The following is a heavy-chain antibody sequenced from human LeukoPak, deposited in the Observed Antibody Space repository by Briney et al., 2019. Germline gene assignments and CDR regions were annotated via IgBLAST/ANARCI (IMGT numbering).Heavy chain of an antibody. CDR1: GFTFSNYA. J-gene: IGHJ6*02. D-gene: IGHD1-26*01. V-gene: IGHV3-23*01. Sequence: GGSLRLSCAASGFTFSNYAMSWVRQAPGKGLEWVSGVSGSGGVTYHAESVKGRFTISRDNSKNTLYLQMNSLRAEDTAVYYCARDLLNLFIVGATTRYYYYGMDVWGQGTTVTVSS. CDR3: ARDLLNLFIVGATTRYYYYGMDV. CDR2: VSGSGGVT.